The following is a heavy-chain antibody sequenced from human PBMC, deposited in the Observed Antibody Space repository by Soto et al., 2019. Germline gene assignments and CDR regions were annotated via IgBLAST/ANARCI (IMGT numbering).Heavy chain of an antibody. CDR1: GYSFTSYW. Sequence: PGESLKISCKGSGYSFTSYWSSWVRQMPGKGLEWMGRIDPSDSYTNYSPSFQGHVTISADKSISTAYLQWSSLKASDTAMYYCARDLVRFLDAFDIWGQGTMVTVSS. J-gene: IGHJ3*02. CDR3: ARDLVRFLDAFDI. CDR2: IDPSDSYT. V-gene: IGHV5-10-1*01. D-gene: IGHD6-6*01.